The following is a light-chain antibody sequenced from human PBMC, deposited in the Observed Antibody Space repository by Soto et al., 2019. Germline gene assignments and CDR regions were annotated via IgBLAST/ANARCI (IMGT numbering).Light chain of an antibody. CDR2: GAS. Sequence: EIVMTQSPATLYVSPGERATLSCRASQSISTDLGWYQKKPGQPPRLLIYGASIRVTGIPARFSGSGSGTQFTLTISSLQSEDFAVYYCQEYFQWPPGMFGPGTTVDIK. J-gene: IGKJ1*01. CDR3: QEYFQWPPGM. V-gene: IGKV3-15*01. CDR1: QSISTD.